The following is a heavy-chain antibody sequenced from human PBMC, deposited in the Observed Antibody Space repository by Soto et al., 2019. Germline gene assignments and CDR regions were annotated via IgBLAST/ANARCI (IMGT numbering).Heavy chain of an antibody. Sequence: QVQLVQSGAEVKRPGASVKVSCKASGDTFTTYAMHWVRQAPGQRLEWMGWINAANGNTKYSQKFQDRVTITRDTSATKTYMELNSLGSEDTSVYYCARDKGSGPPRAAAFDIWGQGAMITVSS. CDR2: INAANGNT. J-gene: IGHJ3*02. V-gene: IGHV1-3*01. CDR1: GDTFTTYA. CDR3: ARDKGSGPPRAAAFDI. D-gene: IGHD6-25*01.